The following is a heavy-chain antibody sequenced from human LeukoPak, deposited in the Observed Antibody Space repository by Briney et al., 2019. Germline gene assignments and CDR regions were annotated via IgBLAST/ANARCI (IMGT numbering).Heavy chain of an antibody. Sequence: PGGSLRLSCAASGFTFSSYSMNWVRQAPGKGLEWVSYISSTSTVYYADSVKGRFTISRDNAKNSLYLQMNSLRAEDTAVYYCARDRGSYKDYWGQGTLVTVSS. CDR3: ARDRGSYKDY. CDR1: GFTFSSYS. J-gene: IGHJ4*02. V-gene: IGHV3-48*01. CDR2: ISSTSTV. D-gene: IGHD1-26*01.